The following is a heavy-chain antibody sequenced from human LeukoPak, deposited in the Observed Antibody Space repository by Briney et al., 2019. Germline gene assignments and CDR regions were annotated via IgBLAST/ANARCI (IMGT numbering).Heavy chain of an antibody. D-gene: IGHD3-10*01. J-gene: IGHJ4*02. CDR1: GFTFSSYS. Sequence: GGSLRLSCAASGFTFSSYSMNWVRQAPGKGLEWVSSISSSSSYIYYADSVKGRFTISRDNAKNSLYLQMNSLRAEDTAVYYCARASPHRGGPYFDYWGQGTLVTVSS. CDR2: ISSSSSYI. V-gene: IGHV3-21*01. CDR3: ARASPHRGGPYFDY.